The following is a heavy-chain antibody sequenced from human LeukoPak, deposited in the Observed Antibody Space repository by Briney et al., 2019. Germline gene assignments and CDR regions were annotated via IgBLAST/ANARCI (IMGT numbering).Heavy chain of an antibody. CDR3: ARVGSDGYYDFWSGYVFDP. D-gene: IGHD3-3*01. CDR1: GGTFSSYA. V-gene: IGHV1-69*05. J-gene: IGHJ5*02. CDR2: IIPIFGTA. Sequence: SVKVSCKASGGTFSSYAISWVRQAPGQGLEWMGGIIPIFGTANYAQKFQDRVTITTDESTSTAYMELSSLRSEDTAVYYCARVGSDGYYDFWSGYVFDPWGQGTLVTVSS.